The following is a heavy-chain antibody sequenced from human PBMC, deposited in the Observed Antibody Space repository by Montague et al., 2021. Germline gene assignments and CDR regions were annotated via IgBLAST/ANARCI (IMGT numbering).Heavy chain of an antibody. D-gene: IGHD5-24*01. J-gene: IGHJ4*02. V-gene: IGHV3-23*03. CDR3: AKGWHGRASVDFDY. CDR1: GFPFSDYS. CDR2: IYSDDSMT. Sequence: SRRLSCAASGFPFSDYSMGWVRRAPGKGLEWLSVIYSDDSMTYYEDSVKGRFTISRGNSKNTVNLQMNTLRIEDTAVYYCAKGWHGRASVDFDYWGQGTLVTVSS.